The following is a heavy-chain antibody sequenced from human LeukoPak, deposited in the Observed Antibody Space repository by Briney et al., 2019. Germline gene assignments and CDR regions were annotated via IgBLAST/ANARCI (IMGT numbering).Heavy chain of an antibody. Sequence: GGSLRLSCPASRFTFSSYAMSWVRQAPAKGLEWVSAISGSGGSTYYADSVKGRFTISRDNSKNTLYLQMNSLRAEDTAVYYCAKDLGYYYGSGSYLDYWGQGTLVTVSS. J-gene: IGHJ4*02. CDR2: ISGSGGST. CDR1: RFTFSSYA. CDR3: AKDLGYYYGSGSYLDY. V-gene: IGHV3-23*01. D-gene: IGHD3-10*01.